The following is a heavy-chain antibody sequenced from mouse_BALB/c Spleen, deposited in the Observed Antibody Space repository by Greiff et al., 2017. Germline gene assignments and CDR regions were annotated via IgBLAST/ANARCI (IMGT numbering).Heavy chain of an antibody. Sequence: DVKLVESGGGLVKPGGSLKLSCAASGFTFSSYAMSWVRQTPEKRLEWVASISSGGGTYYPDRVKGRCTISRDNARNILYLQMSSLRSEDTAMYYCSREPFYYGKGYFDVWGAGTTVTVSS. J-gene: IGHJ1*01. CDR2: ISSGGGT. CDR1: GFTFSSYA. CDR3: SREPFYYGKGYFDV. D-gene: IGHD1-1*01. V-gene: IGHV5-6-5*01.